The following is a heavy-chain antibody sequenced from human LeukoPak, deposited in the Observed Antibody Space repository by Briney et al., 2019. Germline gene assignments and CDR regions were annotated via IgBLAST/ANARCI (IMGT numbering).Heavy chain of an antibody. CDR3: ARDYGDYGMDI. Sequence: SETLSLTCTVSGGSISSYYWSWIRQPPGKGLGWIGYIYYSGSTNYNPSLKSRVTISVDTSKNQFSLKLSSVTAADTAAYYCARDYGDYGMDIWGQGTTVTVSS. V-gene: IGHV4-59*01. CDR2: IYYSGST. D-gene: IGHD4-17*01. J-gene: IGHJ6*02. CDR1: GGSISSYY.